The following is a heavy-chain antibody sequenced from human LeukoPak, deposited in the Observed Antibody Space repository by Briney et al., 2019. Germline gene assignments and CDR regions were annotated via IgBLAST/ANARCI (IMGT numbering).Heavy chain of an antibody. D-gene: IGHD2-2*01. CDR2: IRYDGSNK. CDR1: GFTFSSYG. J-gene: IGHJ4*02. Sequence: PGGSLRLSCAASGFTFSSYGMHWVRQAPGKGLEWVAFIRYDGSNKYYADSVKGRFTISRDNSKNTLYLQMNSLRAEDTAIYYCAKGTYHPYPFDYWGQGTLVTVSS. V-gene: IGHV3-30*02. CDR3: AKGTYHPYPFDY.